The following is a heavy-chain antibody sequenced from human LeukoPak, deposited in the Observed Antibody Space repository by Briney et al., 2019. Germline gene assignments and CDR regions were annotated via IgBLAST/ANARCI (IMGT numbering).Heavy chain of an antibody. CDR3: ARGRRPQLVQTEIDY. V-gene: IGHV1-3*01. D-gene: IGHD6-13*01. Sequence: ASVKVSCKASGYTFTSYVMHWVRQAPGQRLEWMGWINAGNGNTRYSQKFQGRVTITRDTSASTAYMELSSLRSEDTAVYYCARGRRPQLVQTEIDYWGQGTLVTVSS. J-gene: IGHJ4*02. CDR1: GYTFTSYV. CDR2: INAGNGNT.